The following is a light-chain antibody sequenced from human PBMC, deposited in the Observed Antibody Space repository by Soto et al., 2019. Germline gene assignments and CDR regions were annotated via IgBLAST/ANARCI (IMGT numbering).Light chain of an antibody. Sequence: DIQMTQSPSTLSASVGDRVAITCRASQSISIWLAWYQQKPGKAPKLLIYKASSLESGVPSRFSGSGSGTEFTLTISSLQPDDFATYYCQQYNNYSWTLGEGTRLELK. CDR2: KAS. CDR3: QQYNNYSWT. J-gene: IGKJ1*01. V-gene: IGKV1-5*03. CDR1: QSISIW.